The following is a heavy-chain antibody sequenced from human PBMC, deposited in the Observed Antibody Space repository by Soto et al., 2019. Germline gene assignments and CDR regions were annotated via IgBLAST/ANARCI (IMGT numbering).Heavy chain of an antibody. D-gene: IGHD2-2*01. Sequence: GGSLRLSCAASGFTFSSYWMYWVRQAPGKGLVWVSRLNSDGSSTSYADSVKGRLTISRDNAKNTLYLQMNSLRAEDTAVYYCARGGANFCSSSSCFPGMDVWGNGTTVTVSS. CDR2: LNSDGSST. CDR3: ARGGANFCSSSSCFPGMDV. V-gene: IGHV3-74*01. J-gene: IGHJ6*03. CDR1: GFTFSSYW.